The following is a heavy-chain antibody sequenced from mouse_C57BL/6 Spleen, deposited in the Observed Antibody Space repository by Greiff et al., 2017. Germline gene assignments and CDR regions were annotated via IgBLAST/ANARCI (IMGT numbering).Heavy chain of an antibody. CDR2: IYPGSGST. CDR3: ARVGGPYDKDFDY. D-gene: IGHD2-12*01. V-gene: IGHV1-55*01. Sequence: QVQLQQPGAELVKPGASVKMSCKASGYTFTSYWITWVKQRPGQGLEWIGDIYPGSGSTNYNEKFKSKATLTVDTSSSTAYMQLSSLTSEDSAVYYCARVGGPYDKDFDYWGQGTTLTVSS. J-gene: IGHJ2*01. CDR1: GYTFTSYW.